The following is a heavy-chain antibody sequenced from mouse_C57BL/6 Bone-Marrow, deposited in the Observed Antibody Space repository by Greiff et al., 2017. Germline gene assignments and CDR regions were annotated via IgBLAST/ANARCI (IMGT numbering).Heavy chain of an antibody. CDR1: GYTFTSYW. D-gene: IGHD1-1*01. Sequence: QVQLQQPGAELVKPGASVKMSCKASGYTFTSYWITWVKQRPGQGLEWIGDIYPGSGSTNYNEKFKSKATLTVDTSSSTAYMQLSSLTSEDSAVYDCASDYYGTSWFAYWGQGTLVTVSA. CDR2: IYPGSGST. J-gene: IGHJ3*01. CDR3: ASDYYGTSWFAY. V-gene: IGHV1-55*01.